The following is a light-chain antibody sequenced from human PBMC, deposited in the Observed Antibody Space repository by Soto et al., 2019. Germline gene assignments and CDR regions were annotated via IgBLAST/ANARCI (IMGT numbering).Light chain of an antibody. Sequence: DIQMTQSPSSLSASVGDRVTITCQASQDINNYVNWYQHKPGKAPQLLIYDASSLETGVPSRFSGSGSRTDFTFTITSQEPEDVSTYYGQHVHRLHPTFGPGTSTFGPGTKVDIK. CDR3: QHVHRLHPTFGPGTST. V-gene: IGKV1-33*01. CDR1: QDINNY. J-gene: IGKJ3*01. CDR2: DAS.